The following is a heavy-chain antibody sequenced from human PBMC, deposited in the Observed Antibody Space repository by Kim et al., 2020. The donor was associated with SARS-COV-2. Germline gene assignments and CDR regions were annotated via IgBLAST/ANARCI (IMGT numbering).Heavy chain of an antibody. V-gene: IGHV4-34*01. CDR2: INHSGST. D-gene: IGHD3-10*01. CDR3: ASGGTMVRGIPYY. J-gene: IGHJ4*02. CDR1: GGSFSGYY. Sequence: SETPSLTCAVYGGSFSGYYWSWIRQPPGKGLEWIGEINHSGSTNYNPSLKSRVTISVDTSKNQFSLKLSSVTAADTAVYYCASGGTMVRGIPYYWGQGTLVTVSS.